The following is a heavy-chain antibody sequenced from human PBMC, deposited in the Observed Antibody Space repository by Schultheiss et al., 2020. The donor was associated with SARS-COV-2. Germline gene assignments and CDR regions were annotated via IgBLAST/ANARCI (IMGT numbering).Heavy chain of an antibody. CDR3: ARDQLYGIDV. CDR2: INHSGST. CDR1: GGSISSYY. D-gene: IGHD2-2*01. V-gene: IGHV4-34*01. Sequence: SETLSLTCTVSGGSISSYYWSWIRQPPGKGLEWIGEINHSGSTNYNPSLKSRVTISVDTSKNQFSLKLSSVTAADTAVYYCARDQLYGIDVWGQGTTVTVSS. J-gene: IGHJ6*02.